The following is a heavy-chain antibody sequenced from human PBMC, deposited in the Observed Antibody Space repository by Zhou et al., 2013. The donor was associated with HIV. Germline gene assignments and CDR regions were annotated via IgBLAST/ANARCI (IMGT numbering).Heavy chain of an antibody. V-gene: IGHV1-2*02. J-gene: IGHJ5*02. CDR1: GYTFTSYG. D-gene: IGHD6-19*01. CDR2: TNPRSGGT. Sequence: QVQLVQSGAEVKKPGASVKVSCKASGYTFTSYGISWVRQAPGQGLEWMGWTNPRSGGTNYAQNFQGRVTMTRDTSIATAYMELNRLRSDDTAIYYCARGEAVAGRGGWFDPWGQGTQVTVSS. CDR3: ARGEAVAGRGGWFDP.